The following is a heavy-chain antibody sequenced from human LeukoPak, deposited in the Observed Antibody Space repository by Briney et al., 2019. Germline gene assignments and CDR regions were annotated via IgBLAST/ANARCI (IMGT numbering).Heavy chain of an antibody. Sequence: GRSLSLSCAASGSSFDDYGMSWVRQPPGRGLECVSGINWNGGSTGYADSVKGRFTISRDNAKNSLYLQMNSLRAEDTALYYCARGRGSYSPYYFDYWGQGTLVTVSS. J-gene: IGHJ4*02. CDR3: ARGRGSYSPYYFDY. D-gene: IGHD1-26*01. CDR2: INWNGGST. V-gene: IGHV3-20*04. CDR1: GSSFDDYG.